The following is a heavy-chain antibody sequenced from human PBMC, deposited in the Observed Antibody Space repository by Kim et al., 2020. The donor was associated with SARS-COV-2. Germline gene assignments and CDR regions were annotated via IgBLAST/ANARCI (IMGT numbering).Heavy chain of an antibody. D-gene: IGHD3-10*01. CDR1: GGSISSADQY. J-gene: IGHJ6*04. Sequence: SETLSITCTVSGGSISSADQYWSWIRQPPGKGLEWIGYICNSGSTSYNPSLKSRVTISVNKFNNQFSLRLTFVTAADTAVYYCARAGEGWFAFVNDYSGMDVWGKGTTVTVSS. CDR2: ICNSGST. CDR3: ARAGEGWFAFVNDYSGMDV. V-gene: IGHV4-30-4*01.